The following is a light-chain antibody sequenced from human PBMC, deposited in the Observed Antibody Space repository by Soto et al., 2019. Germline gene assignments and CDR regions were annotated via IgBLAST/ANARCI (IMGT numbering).Light chain of an antibody. CDR3: QQYLSYPIT. CDR2: KAS. Sequence: DIQMTQSPSTLSASVGDRVTITCRASQSISSWLAWYQQKPGKAPKSLIYKASSLESGVPSRFSGSGSGTEFTLTISSLQSDDFATYYCQQYLSYPITFGQGTRLEIK. CDR1: QSISSW. J-gene: IGKJ5*01. V-gene: IGKV1-5*03.